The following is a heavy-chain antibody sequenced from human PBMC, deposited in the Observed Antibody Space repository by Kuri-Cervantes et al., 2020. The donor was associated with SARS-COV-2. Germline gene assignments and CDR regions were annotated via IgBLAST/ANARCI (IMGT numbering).Heavy chain of an antibody. D-gene: IGHD2-15*01. V-gene: IGHV3-53*01. CDR1: GFAVSSNY. CDR2: IYIDGST. CDR3: ASTVRSTTRWYYMDV. J-gene: IGHJ6*03. Sequence: GGSLRLSCAASGFAVSSNYMSWVRRAPGKGLEWVSVIYIDGSTYYADSVKGRFTISRDNSKNTLYLRMKSLRAEDTAVYYCASTVRSTTRWYYMDVWGKGTTVTVSS.